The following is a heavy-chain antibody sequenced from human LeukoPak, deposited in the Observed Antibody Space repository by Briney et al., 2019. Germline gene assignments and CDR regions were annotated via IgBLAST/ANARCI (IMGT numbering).Heavy chain of an antibody. V-gene: IGHV3-33*06. CDR2: IWYGGINK. Sequence: GGSLRLSCAASGFTFSSYGMHWVRQAPGKGLEWVAIIWYGGINKYYADSVEGRFTISRDNSKNRLYLQMNSLRVEDTAVYYCAKDTYGGKSLADYWGQGTLVTVSS. J-gene: IGHJ4*02. D-gene: IGHD2-8*01. CDR3: AKDTYGGKSLADY. CDR1: GFTFSSYG.